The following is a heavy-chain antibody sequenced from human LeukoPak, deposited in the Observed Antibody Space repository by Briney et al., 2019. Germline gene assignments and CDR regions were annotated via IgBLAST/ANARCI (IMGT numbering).Heavy chain of an antibody. CDR3: AKDWGAYYDSSGFYSGDFDY. J-gene: IGHJ4*02. V-gene: IGHV3-43*02. D-gene: IGHD3-22*01. CDR1: GFTFDDYA. CDR2: ISGDGGST. Sequence: PGGSLRLSCAASGFTFDDYAMHWVRQAPGKGLEWVSLISGDGGSTYYADSVKGRFTISRENSKNSLYLQMNSLRTEDTALYYCAKDWGAYYDSSGFYSGDFDYWGQGTLVTVSS.